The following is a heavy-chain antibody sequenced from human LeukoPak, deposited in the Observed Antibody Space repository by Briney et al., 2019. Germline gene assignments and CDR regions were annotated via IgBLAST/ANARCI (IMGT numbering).Heavy chain of an antibody. V-gene: IGHV4-34*01. D-gene: IGHD3-3*01. CDR1: GGSFSGYY. J-gene: IGHJ4*02. CDR2: INHSGST. Sequence: SETLSLTCAVYGGSFSGYYWSWIRRPPGKGLEWIGEINHSGSTNYNPSLKSRVTISVDTSKNQFSLKLSSVTAADTAVYYCARRSGRQDFDYWGQGTLVTVSS. CDR3: ARRSGRQDFDY.